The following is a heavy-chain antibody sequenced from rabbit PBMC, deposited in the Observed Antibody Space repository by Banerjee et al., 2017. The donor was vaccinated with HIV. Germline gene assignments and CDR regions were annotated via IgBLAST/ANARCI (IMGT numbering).Heavy chain of an antibody. V-gene: IGHV1S40*01. J-gene: IGHJ4*01. CDR1: GFSFSSSYY. CDR2: IYAGSSGST. Sequence: QSLEESGGDLVKPGASLTLTCTASGFSFSSSYYMCWVRQAPGKGLEWIACIYAGSSGSTYYANWAKGRFTISKTSSTTVTLQMTSLTAADTATYFCVRVFTAYASSSGYYGDFNLWGQGTLVTVS. D-gene: IGHD1-1*01. CDR3: VRVFTAYASSSGYYGDFNL.